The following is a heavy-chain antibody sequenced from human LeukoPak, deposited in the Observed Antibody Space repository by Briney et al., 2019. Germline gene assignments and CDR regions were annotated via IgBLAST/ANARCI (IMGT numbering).Heavy chain of an antibody. V-gene: IGHV1-69*05. CDR1: GGTFSSYA. J-gene: IGHJ4*02. CDR3: ARSSLRTYYYGSGSYYNCDY. Sequence: VASVKVSCKASGGTFSSYAISWVRQAPGQGLEWMGGIIPIFATANYAQKFQGRVTITTDESTSTAYMELSSLRSEDTAVYYCARSSLRTYYYGSGSYYNCDYWGQGTLVTVSS. D-gene: IGHD3-10*01. CDR2: IIPIFATA.